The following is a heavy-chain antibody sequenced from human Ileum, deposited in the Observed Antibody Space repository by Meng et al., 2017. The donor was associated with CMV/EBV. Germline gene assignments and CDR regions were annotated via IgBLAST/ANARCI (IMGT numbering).Heavy chain of an antibody. V-gene: IGHV1-46*01. D-gene: IGHD2-2*01. CDR2: INPSDGST. Sequence: ASVKVSCKASGYTFTSYYMHWVRQAPGQGLEWMAIINPSDGSTTYAQRFQGRVTMTRDTSTSTVYMELSSLRSEDTAVYYCAREAKYCTSTSCYGIFDDWGQGTLVTVSS. J-gene: IGHJ4*02. CDR3: AREAKYCTSTSCYGIFDD. CDR1: GYTFTSYY.